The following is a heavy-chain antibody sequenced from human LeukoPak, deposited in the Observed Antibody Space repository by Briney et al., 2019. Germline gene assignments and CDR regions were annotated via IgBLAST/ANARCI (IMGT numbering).Heavy chain of an antibody. J-gene: IGHJ4*02. CDR2: INSDGNST. D-gene: IGHD1-1*01. CDR1: GFTFSGSG. V-gene: IGHV3-74*01. Sequence: PGGSLRLSCVTSGFTFSGSGFHWVRQAPGKGLVWVSRINSDGNSTSYADSVKGRFTISRDNAKNTLYLQMNSLRAEDTAVYYCARDSYRSGTTGSSDYWGQGTLVTVSS. CDR3: ARDSYRSGTTGSSDY.